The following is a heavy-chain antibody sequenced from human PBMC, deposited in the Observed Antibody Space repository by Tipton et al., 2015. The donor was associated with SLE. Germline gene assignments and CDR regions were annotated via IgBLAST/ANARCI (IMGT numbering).Heavy chain of an antibody. J-gene: IGHJ1*01. D-gene: IGHD4/OR15-4a*01. V-gene: IGHV4-34*10. CDR2: VNHSGST. Sequence: GLVKPSETLSLTCAVSGESFNDYFWIWIRQPPEEGLEWIGEVNHSGSTNYNPSLKSRLTMSFDTSKNQFSLKLRSVTAADTAVYYCARDRNSGAFDIWGQGTLVTVSS. CDR1: GESFNDYF. CDR3: ARDRNSGAFDI.